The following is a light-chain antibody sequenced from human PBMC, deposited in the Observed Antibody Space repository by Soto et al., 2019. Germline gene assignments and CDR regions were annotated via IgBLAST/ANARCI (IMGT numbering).Light chain of an antibody. J-gene: IGKJ1*01. CDR1: QSVGSS. Sequence: MVMAQSPVTLSVSPGEGATLSCRASQSVGSSLAWYQQKPGQSPRLLIYGASTRATGTPARFSGSGSGTEFTLTISSLQSEDFAVYYCQRYDNWPPTFGQGTKVDIK. CDR2: GAS. CDR3: QRYDNWPPT. V-gene: IGKV3-15*01.